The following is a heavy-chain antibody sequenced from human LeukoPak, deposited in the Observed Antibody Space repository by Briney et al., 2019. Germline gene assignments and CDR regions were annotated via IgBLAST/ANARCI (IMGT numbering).Heavy chain of an antibody. Sequence: GGSLRLSCVASGFTLRSYVMNWVRQTPGKGLEWVSAISGSGGSTYYADSVKGRFTISRDNSKNTLYLQMNSLRAEDTAVYYCAKDLSRRTPDAFDIWGQGTMVTVSS. J-gene: IGHJ3*02. CDR2: ISGSGGST. CDR3: AKDLSRRTPDAFDI. CDR1: GFTLRSYV. V-gene: IGHV3-23*01. D-gene: IGHD2-15*01.